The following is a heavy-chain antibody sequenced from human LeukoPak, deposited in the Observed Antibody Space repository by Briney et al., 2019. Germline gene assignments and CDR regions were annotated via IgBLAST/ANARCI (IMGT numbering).Heavy chain of an antibody. J-gene: IGHJ4*02. CDR1: GGSISSSSYY. V-gene: IGHV4-39*07. D-gene: IGHD3-22*01. CDR3: ARDGQSYYDSSGYFHY. Sequence: PSETLSLTCTVSGGSISSSSYYWGWVRQPPGKGLEWIGSIYYSGSTYYNPSLKSRVTISVDTSKNQFSLKLSSVTAADTAVYYCARDGQSYYDSSGYFHYWGQGTLVTVSS. CDR2: IYYSGST.